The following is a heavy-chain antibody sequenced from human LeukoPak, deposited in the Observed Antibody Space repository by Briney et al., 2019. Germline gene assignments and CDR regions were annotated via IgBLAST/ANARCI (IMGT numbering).Heavy chain of an antibody. J-gene: IGHJ5*02. V-gene: IGHV1-69*04. CDR3: ASRSYGSGSYYLLNWFDP. Sequence: SVKVSCKASGGTFSSYAISWVRQAPGQGLEWMGRIIPILGIANYAQKFQGRVTITADNSTSTAYMELSSLRSEDTAVYYCASRSYGSGSYYLLNWFDPWGQGTLVTVSS. CDR1: GGTFSSYA. D-gene: IGHD3-10*01. CDR2: IIPILGIA.